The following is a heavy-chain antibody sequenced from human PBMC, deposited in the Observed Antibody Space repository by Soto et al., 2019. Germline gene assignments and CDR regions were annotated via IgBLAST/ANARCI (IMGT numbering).Heavy chain of an antibody. V-gene: IGHV3-30*18. J-gene: IGHJ4*02. CDR1: GFTFSSYG. Sequence: GGSLRLSCAASGFTFSSYGMHWVRQAPGKGLEWVAVITYDGSNKYYADSVKGRFTISIDNSKNTLYLQMNSLRAEDTAGYYCAKERSYGSGSYSYYFDYWGQGTLVTVSS. CDR2: ITYDGSNK. D-gene: IGHD3-10*01. CDR3: AKERSYGSGSYSYYFDY.